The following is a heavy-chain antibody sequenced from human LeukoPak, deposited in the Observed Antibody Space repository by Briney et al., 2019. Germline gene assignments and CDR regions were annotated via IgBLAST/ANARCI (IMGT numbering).Heavy chain of an antibody. Sequence: GGSLRLSCAASGFTFSSYAMSWVRQAPGKGLEWVSAISGSGGSTYYADSVKGRFTISRDNSKNTLYLQMNSLRAEDTAVYYCAKDSGRGYSHGYYDYFDYWGQGTLVTVSS. CDR2: ISGSGGST. D-gene: IGHD5-18*01. V-gene: IGHV3-23*01. CDR1: GFTFSSYA. J-gene: IGHJ4*02. CDR3: AKDSGRGYSHGYYDYFDY.